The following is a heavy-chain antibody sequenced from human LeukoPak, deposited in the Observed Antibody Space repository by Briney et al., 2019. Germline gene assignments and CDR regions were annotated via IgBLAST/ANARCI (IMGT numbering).Heavy chain of an antibody. Sequence: PSQTLSLTCFVAGGSITSGGSSWNWLRQVPGKGLEWIGHISYNGITFYDPSLRSRVSMSLDTSKNHFFLNLSSVTAADTAIYCCAGLDSSSDCFDFWGQGTLATVSS. CDR3: AGLDSSSDCFDF. CDR1: GGSITSGGSS. D-gene: IGHD6-6*01. J-gene: IGHJ4*02. CDR2: ISYNGIT. V-gene: IGHV4-31*03.